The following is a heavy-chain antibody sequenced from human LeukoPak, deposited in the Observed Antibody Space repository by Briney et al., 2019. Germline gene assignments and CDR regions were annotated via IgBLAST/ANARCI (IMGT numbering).Heavy chain of an antibody. CDR3: ARGAYGDYDY. D-gene: IGHD4-17*01. CDR2: ISADASST. V-gene: IGHV3-23*01. Sequence: GRSLRLSCAASGFTFSSYAMSWVRQAPGKGLEWVSAISADASSTYYADSVEGRFTISRYNSKNTLYLQMNSLRADDTAVYYCARGAYGDYDYWGQGTLVTVSS. J-gene: IGHJ4*02. CDR1: GFTFSSYA.